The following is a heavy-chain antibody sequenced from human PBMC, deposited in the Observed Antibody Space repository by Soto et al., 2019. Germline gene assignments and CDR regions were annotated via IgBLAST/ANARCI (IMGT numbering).Heavy chain of an antibody. J-gene: IGHJ4*02. Sequence: ETLSVTCAVYVGSVSGYYWSWIRQPPGKGLEWIGEINHSGSTNYNPSLKSRVTISVDTSKNQFSLKLSSVTAADTAVYYCARGDEYFDYWGQGTLVTVSS. CDR3: ARGDEYFDY. V-gene: IGHV4-34*01. CDR2: INHSGST. CDR1: VGSVSGYY.